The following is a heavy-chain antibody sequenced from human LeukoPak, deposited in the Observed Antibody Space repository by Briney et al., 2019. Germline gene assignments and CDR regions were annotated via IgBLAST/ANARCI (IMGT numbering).Heavy chain of an antibody. CDR2: IIPLFDTI. D-gene: IGHD4-23*01. CDR3: ARDRPGNSLEY. Sequence: SVKLSCKAPGATFSSYAISCVRQAPGQRLEWMGEIIPLFDTINYAQNFQGRVTITADEFTSTAYMVLSSLRSDDTAVYYCARDRPGNSLEYWGQGTLVTVSS. V-gene: IGHV1-69*01. J-gene: IGHJ4*02. CDR1: GATFSSYA.